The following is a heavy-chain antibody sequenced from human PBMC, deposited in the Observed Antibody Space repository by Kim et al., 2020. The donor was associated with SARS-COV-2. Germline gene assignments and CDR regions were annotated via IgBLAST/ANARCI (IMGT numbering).Heavy chain of an antibody. CDR3: ARVNFGWFDP. Sequence: TNYAQKFQGWVTMTRDTSISTAYMELSRLRSDDTAVYYCARVNFGWFDPWGQGTLVTVSS. CDR2: T. J-gene: IGHJ5*02. V-gene: IGHV1-2*04. D-gene: IGHD1-20*01.